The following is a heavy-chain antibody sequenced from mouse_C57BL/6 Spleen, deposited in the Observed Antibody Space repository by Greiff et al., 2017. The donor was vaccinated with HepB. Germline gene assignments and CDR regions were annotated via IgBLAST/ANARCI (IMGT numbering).Heavy chain of an antibody. CDR1: GYAFSSYW. D-gene: IGHD2-1*01. V-gene: IGHV1-80*01. J-gene: IGHJ2*01. CDR3: ARGAIYYGNRGNYFDY. Sequence: QVQLQQSGAELVKPGASVKISCKASGYAFSSYWMNWVKQRPGKGLEWIGQIYPGDGDTNYNGKFKGKATLTADKSSSTAYMQLSSLTSEDSAVYFCARGAIYYGNRGNYFDYWGQGTTLTVSS. CDR2: IYPGDGDT.